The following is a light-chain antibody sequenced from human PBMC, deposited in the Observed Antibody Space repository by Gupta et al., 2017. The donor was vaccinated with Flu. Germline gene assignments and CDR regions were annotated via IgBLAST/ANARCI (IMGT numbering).Light chain of an antibody. CDR3: QAWDSSTFVV. J-gene: IGLJ2*01. V-gene: IGLV3-1*01. CDR1: KLGDKY. Sequence: YELTQPPSVSVSPGQTASITCSGDKLGDKYACWYQQKPGQSPVLVIYQDSKRPSGIPGRFSGSNSGNTATLTISGTQAMDEADYYCQAWDSSTFVVFGGGTKLTVL. CDR2: QDS.